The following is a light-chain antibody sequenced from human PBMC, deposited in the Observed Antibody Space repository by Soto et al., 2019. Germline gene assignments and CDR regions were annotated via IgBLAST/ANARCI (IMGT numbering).Light chain of an antibody. J-gene: IGKJ5*01. Sequence: IVLTQSPATLSWSAGERATLSCGASQTVSSYLAWYQQKPGQAPRLLIYDASNRATGIPARFSGSGSGTDFNLSISRLETEDFAVYYCQQYGYSPITFGQGTRLEIK. V-gene: IGKV3-11*01. CDR2: DAS. CDR3: QQYGYSPIT. CDR1: QTVSSY.